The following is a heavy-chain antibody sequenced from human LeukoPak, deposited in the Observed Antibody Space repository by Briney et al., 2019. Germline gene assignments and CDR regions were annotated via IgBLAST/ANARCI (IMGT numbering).Heavy chain of an antibody. CDR2: IHHSGSS. J-gene: IGHJ4*02. Sequence: GSLRLSCAASGFTFSSYTMNWIRRPPGKGLEWIGSIHHSGSSYYNPSLKSRVTISVDTSKNQFSLKLRSVTAADTAVYHCARAETYSSGWYDPFFDYWGQGTLVTVST. V-gene: IGHV4-38-2*01. CDR3: ARAETYSSGWYDPFFDY. CDR1: GFTFSSYT. D-gene: IGHD6-19*01.